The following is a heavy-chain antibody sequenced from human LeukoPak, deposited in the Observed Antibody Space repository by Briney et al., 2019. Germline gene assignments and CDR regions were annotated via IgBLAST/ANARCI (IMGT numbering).Heavy chain of an antibody. D-gene: IGHD1-26*01. V-gene: IGHV4-4*02. CDR3: ASKSYSGSYTFDY. Sequence: SETLSLTCAVSGGSISRSCWWSWVRQSPGKGLEWIGEIYHSGSSNYNQSLKSRVTMSVDKSKNQFSLKLSSVTAADTAVYYCASKSYSGSYTFDYWGQGTLVTVSS. J-gene: IGHJ4*02. CDR2: IYHSGSS. CDR1: GGSISRSCW.